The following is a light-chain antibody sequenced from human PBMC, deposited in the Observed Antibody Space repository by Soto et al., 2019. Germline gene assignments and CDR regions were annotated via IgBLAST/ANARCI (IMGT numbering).Light chain of an antibody. CDR1: QDITSY. V-gene: IGKV1-33*01. CDR3: QHCDYLPI. Sequence: DIQMTQSPSSLSASVGDRVTITCQARQDITSYLNWYQHKPGKAPKLLIYDASILEAGVPPRLSGRGSGTDFTITISSLQPEDVATYYCQHCDYLPIFGPGTTVDFK. J-gene: IGKJ3*01. CDR2: DAS.